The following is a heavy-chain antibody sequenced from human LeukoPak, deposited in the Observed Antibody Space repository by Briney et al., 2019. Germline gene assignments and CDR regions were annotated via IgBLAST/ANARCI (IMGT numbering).Heavy chain of an antibody. V-gene: IGHV4-34*01. D-gene: IGHD3-10*01. J-gene: IGHJ4*02. CDR3: ARGSITMVRGAAGY. Sequence: SETLSLTCAVYGGSFSGYYWSWIRQPPGKGLEWIGEINHSGSTNYNPSLKSRVTISVDTSKNQFSLKLSSVTAADTAVYYCARGSITMVRGAAGYWGQGTLVTVSS. CDR2: INHSGST. CDR1: GGSFSGYY.